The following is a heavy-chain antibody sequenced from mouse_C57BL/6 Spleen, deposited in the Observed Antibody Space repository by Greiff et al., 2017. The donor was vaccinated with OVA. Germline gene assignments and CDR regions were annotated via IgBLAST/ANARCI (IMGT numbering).Heavy chain of an antibody. D-gene: IGHD1-1*01. CDR2: IWSGGST. CDR3: ARDIGSSYEAMDY. Sequence: VQLKESGPGLMQPSQSLSITCTVSGFSLTSYGVHWVRQSPGKGLEWLGVIWSGGSTDYNAAFISRLSISKDNSKSQVFFKMNSLQADDTAIYYCARDIGSSYEAMDYWGQGTSVTVSS. V-gene: IGHV2-2*01. CDR1: GFSLTSYG. J-gene: IGHJ4*01.